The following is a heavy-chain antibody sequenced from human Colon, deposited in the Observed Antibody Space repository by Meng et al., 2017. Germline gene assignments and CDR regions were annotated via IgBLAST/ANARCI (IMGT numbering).Heavy chain of an antibody. CDR2: INTTGDNT. Sequence: QLQVEHACAVVKRAGSAMIVSWNAAEYSFTNVVLRWVRQPPQRRLGWVAWINTTGDNTKFSQKTQGIVSISRDTATSTAYMELSNLGSDNAAEYYCAKLHIDVTDSWGQGTLVTVSS. D-gene: IGHD1-1*01. V-gene: IGHV1-3*04. J-gene: IGHJ4*02. CDR3: AKLHIDVTDS. CDR1: EYSFTNVV.